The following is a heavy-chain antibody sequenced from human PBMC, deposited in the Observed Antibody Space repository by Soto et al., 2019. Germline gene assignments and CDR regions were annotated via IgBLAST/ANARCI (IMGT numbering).Heavy chain of an antibody. V-gene: IGHV4-34*01. CDR1: GGSFSGYY. Sequence: SETLSLTCAVYGGSFSGYYWSWIRQPPGKGLEWIGEINHSGSTNYNPSLKSRVTISVDTSKNQFSLKLSSVTAADTAVYYCAREGTAAAGTSFYYYYYGMDVWGQGTTVT. CDR2: INHSGST. D-gene: IGHD6-13*01. CDR3: AREGTAAAGTSFYYYYYGMDV. J-gene: IGHJ6*02.